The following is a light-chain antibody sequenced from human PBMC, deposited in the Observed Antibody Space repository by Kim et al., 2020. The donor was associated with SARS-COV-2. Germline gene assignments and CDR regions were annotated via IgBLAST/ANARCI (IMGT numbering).Light chain of an antibody. J-gene: IGLJ2*01. CDR2: DVT. V-gene: IGLV2-14*03. Sequence: QSITIPCSGTNSDVGGYNYVSWYQQHPGKAPKLMIYDVTNRPSGVSNRFSGSKSGNTASLTISGLQTEDEADYYSSSYTTSSTLVVFGGGTQLTVL. CDR3: SSYTTSSTLVV. CDR1: NSDVGGYNY.